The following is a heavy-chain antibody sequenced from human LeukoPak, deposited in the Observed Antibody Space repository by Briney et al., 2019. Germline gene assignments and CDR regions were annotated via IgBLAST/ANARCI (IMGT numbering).Heavy chain of an antibody. V-gene: IGHV4-59*08. CDR3: ARHLRYDSRGYDASDI. Sequence: SETLSLTCSVSGVSISSYYGSWLRQPPGKGLEWLGYIYYSGSTNYNLSPKTRDDISIDIYKHKFSLKLSSVTAADTAVYYCARHLRYDSRGYDASDIWGQGTMVTVSS. J-gene: IGHJ3*02. D-gene: IGHD3-22*01. CDR2: IYYSGST. CDR1: GVSISSYY.